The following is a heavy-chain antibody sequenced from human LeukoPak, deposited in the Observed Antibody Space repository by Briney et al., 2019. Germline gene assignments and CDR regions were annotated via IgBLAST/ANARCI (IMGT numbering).Heavy chain of an antibody. CDR1: GHTFTSYG. J-gene: IGHJ4*02. V-gene: IGHV1-18*01. CDR3: ASAQEIAVAGSYFDY. CDR2: ISVYNGNT. Sequence: GASLTLSCTSSGHTFTSYGINWVRHPPGQGLEWMGWISVYNGNTYYAQKFQGRITMTTDTSPSTAYMDLRSLRSDDTAVYYCASAQEIAVAGSYFDYWGQGTLVTVSS. D-gene: IGHD6-19*01.